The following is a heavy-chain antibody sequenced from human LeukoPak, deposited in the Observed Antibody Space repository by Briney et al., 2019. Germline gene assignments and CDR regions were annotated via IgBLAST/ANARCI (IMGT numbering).Heavy chain of an antibody. Sequence: GGFLRLSCAASGFTFRNYAMSWVRQAPGKGLEWVSAISGSGGSTYYADSVKGRFTISRDNSKNTLYLQMNSLRAEDTAVYYCALTSNYYDSSGYDYWGQGTLVTVSS. CDR3: ALTSNYYDSSGYDY. V-gene: IGHV3-23*01. J-gene: IGHJ4*02. CDR2: ISGSGGST. CDR1: GFTFRNYA. D-gene: IGHD3-22*01.